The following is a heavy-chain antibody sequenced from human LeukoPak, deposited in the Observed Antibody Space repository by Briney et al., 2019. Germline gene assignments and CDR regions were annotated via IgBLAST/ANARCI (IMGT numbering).Heavy chain of an antibody. CDR3: ARILIAAAGGNYYYYYMDV. V-gene: IGHV2-70*11. D-gene: IGHD6-13*01. Sequence: ESGPTLVNPTQTLTLTCTFSGFSLSTSGMCVSWIRQPPGKAREWLAGLNWEDDKYYSTSLKTRLTISKDTSKNQVVLTMTNMDPVDTATYYCARILIAAAGGNYYYYYMDVWGKGTTVTVSS. CDR2: LNWEDDK. J-gene: IGHJ6*03. CDR1: GFSLSTSGMC.